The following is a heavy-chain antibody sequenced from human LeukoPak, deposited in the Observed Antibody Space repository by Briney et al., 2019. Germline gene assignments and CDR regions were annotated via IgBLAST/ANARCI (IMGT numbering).Heavy chain of an antibody. CDR3: ARDSCSSTSCYVFRGVWFDT. J-gene: IGHJ5*02. V-gene: IGHV7-4-1*02. CDR1: GYTFTSYA. Sequence: ASVKVSCKASGYTFTSYARNWVRQAPGQGLEWMGWINTNTGNPTYAQGFTGRFVFSLDTSVSTAYLQISSLKAEDTAVYYCARDSCSSTSCYVFRGVWFDTWGQGTLVTVSS. D-gene: IGHD2-2*01. CDR2: INTNTGNP.